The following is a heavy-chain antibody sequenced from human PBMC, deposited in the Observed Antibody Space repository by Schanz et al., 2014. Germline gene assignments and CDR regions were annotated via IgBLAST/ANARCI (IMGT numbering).Heavy chain of an antibody. J-gene: IGHJ5*02. V-gene: IGHV3-23*01. CDR2: ISASGGTT. CDR1: GFTFSSYA. D-gene: IGHD6-13*01. CDR3: ARDLIAAAESWFDP. Sequence: EVQLLESGGGLVQPGGSLRLSCAASGFTFSSYAMTWVRQAPGMGLEWVSAISASGGTTYYADSVKGRFTMSRDNAKNSVFLQMNSLRAEDTAVYYCARDLIAAAESWFDPWGQGTPITVSS.